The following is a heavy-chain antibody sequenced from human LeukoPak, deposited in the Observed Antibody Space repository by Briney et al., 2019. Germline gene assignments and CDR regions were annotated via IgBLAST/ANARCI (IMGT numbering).Heavy chain of an antibody. J-gene: IGHJ2*01. CDR2: IYYSGST. D-gene: IGHD3-10*01. CDR3: ARDGRQYYGSGVPYWYFDL. CDR1: GGSISSSSYY. Sequence: SETLSLTCTVSGGSISSSSYYWGWIRQPPGKGLEWIGSIYYSGSTYYNPSLKSRVTISVDTSKNQFSLKLSSVTAADTAVYYCARDGRQYYGSGVPYWYFDLWGRGTLVTVSS. V-gene: IGHV4-39*07.